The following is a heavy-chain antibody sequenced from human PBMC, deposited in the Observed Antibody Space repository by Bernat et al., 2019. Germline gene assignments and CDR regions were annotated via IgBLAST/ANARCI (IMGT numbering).Heavy chain of an antibody. Sequence: EVQLLESGGGLVQPGGSLRLSCAASGFTFSSYAMSWVRQAPGKGLEWVSAISGSGGSTYYADSVKGRFTISRDNSKNTLYLQMNSLRAEDTAVYYCAKDNVVPTLGYYYYYYGMDVWGQGTTVTVSS. J-gene: IGHJ6*02. CDR3: AKDNVVPTLGYYYYYYGMDV. CDR1: GFTFSSYA. D-gene: IGHD2-15*01. CDR2: ISGSGGST. V-gene: IGHV3-23*01.